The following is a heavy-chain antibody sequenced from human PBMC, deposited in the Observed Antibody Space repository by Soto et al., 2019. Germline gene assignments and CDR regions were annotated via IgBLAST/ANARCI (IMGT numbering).Heavy chain of an antibody. CDR2: ITGDSGTV. D-gene: IGHD3-22*01. CDR1: GFTFSNYA. Sequence: EVQLVESGGGLVQPGGSLRLACAASGFTFSNYAMDWVRQAPGKGLEWISYITGDSGTVLYADSVKGRFTISRDNAKNSLYLQMNSLRVEDTAVYYCARDPGYYDSSGSNGAFDVWGQGIMVTVSS. V-gene: IGHV3-48*01. CDR3: ARDPGYYDSSGSNGAFDV. J-gene: IGHJ3*01.